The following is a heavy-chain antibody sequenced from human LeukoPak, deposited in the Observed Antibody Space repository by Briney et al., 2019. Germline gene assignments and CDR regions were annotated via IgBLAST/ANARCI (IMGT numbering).Heavy chain of an antibody. CDR3: ARGSSGWYLRNWFDP. D-gene: IGHD6-19*01. Sequence: PGRSLRLSCAASGFTFSSYAMHWVRQAPGKGLGWVAVISYDGSNKYYADSVKGRFTISRDNSKNTLYLQMNSLRAEDTAVYYCARGSSGWYLRNWFDPWGQGTLVTVSS. CDR2: ISYDGSNK. CDR1: GFTFSSYA. J-gene: IGHJ5*02. V-gene: IGHV3-30*04.